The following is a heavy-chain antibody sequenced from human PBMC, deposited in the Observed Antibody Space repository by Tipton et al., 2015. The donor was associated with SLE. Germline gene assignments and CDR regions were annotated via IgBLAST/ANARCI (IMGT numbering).Heavy chain of an antibody. CDR1: GVSIGSHY. CDR3: AREAAPGFYFDY. CDR2: IYYTGST. J-gene: IGHJ4*02. V-gene: IGHV4-59*11. D-gene: IGHD6-13*01. Sequence: TLSLTCTVSGVSIGSHYWNWMRQPPGKGLEWIGSIYYTGSTYYNPSLKSRVTISVDTSKNQFSLKLSSVTAADTAVYYCAREAAPGFYFDYWGQGTLVTVSS.